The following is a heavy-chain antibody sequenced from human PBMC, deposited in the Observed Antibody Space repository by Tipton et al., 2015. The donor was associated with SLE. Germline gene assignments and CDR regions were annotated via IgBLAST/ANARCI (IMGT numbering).Heavy chain of an antibody. CDR1: VYSISSSHW. J-gene: IGHJ4*01. CDR3: ARGGASVLIRNCYFDY. CDR2: IYYGGTI. D-gene: IGHD2-8*01. V-gene: IGHV4-28*02. Sequence: TLSLTCNVSVYSISSSHWWGWIRQPPGKGLEWIGHIYYGGTIYYNPSLKSRVTLSVDTSKNQFSLKLSSVTAADTAVYYCARGGASVLIRNCYFDYWGQGSLVTVSS.